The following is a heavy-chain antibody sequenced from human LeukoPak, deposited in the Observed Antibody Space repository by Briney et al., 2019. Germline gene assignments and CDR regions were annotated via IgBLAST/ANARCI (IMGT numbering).Heavy chain of an antibody. Sequence: GGSLRLSCAASGFTFSNYATSWVRQALGMGLGWVSTISVSGGGTYYADSVKGRFTISRDSSRNTLYLQMNSLRAEDTAIYYCAKVPRIAVAGYYYYYMDVWGKGTSVTVSS. CDR1: GFTFSNYA. V-gene: IGHV3-23*01. CDR2: ISVSGGGT. D-gene: IGHD6-19*01. CDR3: AKVPRIAVAGYYYYYMDV. J-gene: IGHJ6*03.